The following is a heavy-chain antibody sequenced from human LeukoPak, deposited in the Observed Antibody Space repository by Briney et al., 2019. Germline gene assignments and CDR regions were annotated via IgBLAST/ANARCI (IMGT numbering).Heavy chain of an antibody. D-gene: IGHD6-13*01. CDR1: GLTFTGYW. CDR3: ARQRSSSWYNGYWFDL. V-gene: IGHV3-74*01. Sequence: AGGSLRLSCAASGLTFTGYWMHWVRQAPGKGLVWVSHINSDGSSTSYADSVKGRFTISRDNAKNTLYLQMNSLRAEDTAVYYCARQRSSSWYNGYWFDLWGQGTLVTVSS. J-gene: IGHJ5*02. CDR2: INSDGSST.